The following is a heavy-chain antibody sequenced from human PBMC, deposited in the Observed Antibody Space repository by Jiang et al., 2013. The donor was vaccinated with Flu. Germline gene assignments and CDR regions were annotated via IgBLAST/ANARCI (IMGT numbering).Heavy chain of an antibody. V-gene: IGHV1-3*01. CDR3: ARAVIAAAGTLHFDY. D-gene: IGHD6-13*01. CDR2: INAGNGNT. CDR1: GYTFTSYA. Sequence: GAEVKKPGASVKVSCKASGYTFTSYAMHWVRQAPGQRLEWMGWINAGNGNTKYSQKFQGRVTITRDTSASTAYMELSSLRSEDTAVYYCARAVIAAAGTLHFDYWGQGTLVTVSS. J-gene: IGHJ4*02.